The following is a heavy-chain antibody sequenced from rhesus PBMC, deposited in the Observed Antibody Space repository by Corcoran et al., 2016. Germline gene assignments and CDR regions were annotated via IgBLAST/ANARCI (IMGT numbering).Heavy chain of an antibody. Sequence: QVQLQESGPGVVKPSETLSLTCAVSGGSISDSYRWSWIRQPPGKGLELIGYIYGSSTSTNYNPSLKSRVTISKDTSKNQFSLKLSSVTAADTAVYYCARDWDAFDFWGQGLRVTVSS. J-gene: IGHJ3*01. CDR1: GGSISDSYR. V-gene: IGHV4S10*01. CDR3: ARDWDAFDF. CDR2: IYGSSTST.